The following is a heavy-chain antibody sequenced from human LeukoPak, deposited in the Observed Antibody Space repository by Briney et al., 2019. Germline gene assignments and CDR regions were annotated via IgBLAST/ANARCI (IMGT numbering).Heavy chain of an antibody. Sequence: GGSLRLSCAASRFTFSHYAMTWVRQAPGKGLEWVSTISGNGGSTYYADFVKGRFTISRDNSKNTLYLQMNSLRAEDTAVYYCAKGGFDYGDYTRDAFDIWGQGTMVTVSS. CDR3: AKGGFDYGDYTRDAFDI. CDR2: ISGNGGST. J-gene: IGHJ3*02. D-gene: IGHD4-17*01. V-gene: IGHV3-23*01. CDR1: RFTFSHYA.